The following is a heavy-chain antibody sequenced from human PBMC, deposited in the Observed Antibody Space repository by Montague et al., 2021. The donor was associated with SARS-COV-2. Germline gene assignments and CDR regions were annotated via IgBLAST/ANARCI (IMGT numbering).Heavy chain of an antibody. J-gene: IGHJ4*02. CDR2: INGDGSSE. CDR1: GFTFGSSA. V-gene: IGHV3-30*12. Sequence: SLRLSCAASGFTFGSSAMRWVRQAPGKGLEWVSAINGDGSSEHFADSVRGRFTISRDNSKNTLYLQMNSLRAEDTAVYYCARHFSPSVRGGVYYYSRFDYWGQGTLVTVSS. CDR3: ARHFSPSVRGGVYYYSRFDY. D-gene: IGHD2-21*01.